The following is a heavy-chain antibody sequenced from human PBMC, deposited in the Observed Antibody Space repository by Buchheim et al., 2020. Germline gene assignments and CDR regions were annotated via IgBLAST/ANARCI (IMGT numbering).Heavy chain of an antibody. CDR3: AKAWYSGSYYYYGMDV. Sequence: QVQLVESGGGVVQPGRSLRLSCAASGFTFSSYGMHWVRQAPGKGLEWVAVISYDGSNKYYADSVKGRLTISRDNSKNTLYLQMNSLRAEDTAVYYCAKAWYSGSYYYYGMDVWGQGTT. V-gene: IGHV3-30*18. J-gene: IGHJ6*02. CDR1: GFTFSSYG. D-gene: IGHD1-26*01. CDR2: ISYDGSNK.